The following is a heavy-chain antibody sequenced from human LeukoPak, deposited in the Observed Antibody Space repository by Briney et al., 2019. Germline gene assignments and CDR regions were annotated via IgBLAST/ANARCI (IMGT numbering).Heavy chain of an antibody. D-gene: IGHD3-10*01. V-gene: IGHV1-18*01. CDR2: ISAYNGNT. CDR3: ARDPGIYYGSVPLDP. J-gene: IGHJ5*02. Sequence: ASVKVSCKASGYTFTSYGISWVRQAPGQGLEWMGWISAYNGNTNYAQKLQGRVTMTTDTSTSTAYMELRSLRSDDTAVYYCARDPGIYYGSVPLDPWGQGTLVTVSS. CDR1: GYTFTSYG.